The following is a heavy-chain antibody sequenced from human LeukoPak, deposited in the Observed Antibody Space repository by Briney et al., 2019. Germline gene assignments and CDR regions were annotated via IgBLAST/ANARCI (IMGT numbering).Heavy chain of an antibody. J-gene: IGHJ4*02. Sequence: PGGTLTLSCAASGYTFSSSAKRGFRRAPAGGRVGVSGISGNGGSTYYAPSVKGRFTISRDNSKNTLSLQMNTLRPEDTAVSYCAKGSQNDDFCRFGYWGQGSLVTVSS. CDR2: ISGNGGST. CDR3: AKGSQNDDFCRFGY. V-gene: IGHV3-23*01. D-gene: IGHD3-3*01. CDR1: GYTFSSSA.